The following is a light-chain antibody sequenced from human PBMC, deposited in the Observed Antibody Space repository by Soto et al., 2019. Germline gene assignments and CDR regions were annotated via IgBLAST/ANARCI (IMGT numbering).Light chain of an antibody. V-gene: IGKV1-5*01. J-gene: IGKJ1*01. Sequence: DIQMTQSPSTLSASVGDRVTITCRAIQSISSWLAWYQQKPGKAPKLLIYDASSLESGVPSRFSGSGSGKEITLTSSSLQPDDFATNYCQQYNSYSWTFGQGTKVEIK. CDR1: QSISSW. CDR2: DAS. CDR3: QQYNSYSWT.